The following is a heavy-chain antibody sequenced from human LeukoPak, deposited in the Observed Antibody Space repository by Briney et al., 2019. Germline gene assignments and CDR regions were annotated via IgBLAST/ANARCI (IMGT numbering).Heavy chain of an antibody. CDR2: ISSSSSTI. V-gene: IGHV3-48*01. J-gene: IGHJ4*02. Sequence: PGGSLRLSCAASGFTFSSYSMNWVRQAPGKGLEWVSYISSSSSTIYYADSVKGRFTISRDNAKNSLYLQMNSLRAEDTAVYYCARDIAAMDHEVTYYFDYWGQGTLVTVSS. D-gene: IGHD5-18*01. CDR3: ARDIAAMDHEVTYYFDY. CDR1: GFTFSSYS.